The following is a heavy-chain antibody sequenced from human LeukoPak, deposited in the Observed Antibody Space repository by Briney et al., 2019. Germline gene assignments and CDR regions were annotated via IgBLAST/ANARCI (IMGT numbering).Heavy chain of an antibody. Sequence: GRSLRLSCTASGFTFSSCGMHWVRQAPGQGLEWVAVIWSDGSKKYHADSVKGRFTISRDNTKNMLYLQMNSLRAEDTAIYYCVRVGTDSIGSYPDYWGQGTPVTVTS. D-gene: IGHD3-22*01. J-gene: IGHJ4*02. V-gene: IGHV3-33*01. CDR2: IWSDGSKK. CDR1: GFTFSSCG. CDR3: VRVGTDSIGSYPDY.